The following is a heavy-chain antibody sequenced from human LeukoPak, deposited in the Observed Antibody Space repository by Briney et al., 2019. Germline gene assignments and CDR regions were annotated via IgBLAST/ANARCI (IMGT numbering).Heavy chain of an antibody. J-gene: IGHJ3*02. V-gene: IGHV3-21*01. D-gene: IGHD1-20*01. CDR2: ISTSSSYI. Sequence: LGGSLRLSCAASGFTFSSYSMNWVRQAPGKGLEWVSCISTSSSYIYYADSVKGRFTISRDTAKNSLFLQMNSLRAEDTAVYYCARDGAFHNWDGDAFDIWGQGTMVTVSS. CDR1: GFTFSSYS. CDR3: ARDGAFHNWDGDAFDI.